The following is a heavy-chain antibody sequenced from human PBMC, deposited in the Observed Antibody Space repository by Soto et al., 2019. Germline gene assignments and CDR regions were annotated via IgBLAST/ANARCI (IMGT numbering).Heavy chain of an antibody. V-gene: IGHV1-69*13. CDR3: ARGRGPIVVPSGGFDI. Sequence: ASVKVSCKASVGTFSSYAISCVRQAPGQGLEWMGGIIPIFGTANYAQKFQGRVTITADESTSTAYRELSSLRSEDTAVYYCARGRGPIVVPSGGFDIWGQGTMVTVSS. CDR2: IIPIFGTA. J-gene: IGHJ3*02. CDR1: VGTFSSYA. D-gene: IGHD2-2*01.